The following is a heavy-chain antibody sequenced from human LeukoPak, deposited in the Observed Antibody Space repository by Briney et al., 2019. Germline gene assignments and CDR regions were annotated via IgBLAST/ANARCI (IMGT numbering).Heavy chain of an antibody. CDR1: GGSISSYY. V-gene: IGHV4-59*08. CDR2: IYYSGST. J-gene: IGHJ3*02. Sequence: KPSETLSLTCTVSGGSISSYYWSWIRQPPGKGLEWIGYIYYSGSTNYNPSPKSRVTISVDTSKNQFSLKLSSVTAADTAVYYCARQTSCGSTSCYVRAFDIWGQGTMVTVSS. CDR3: ARQTSCGSTSCYVRAFDI. D-gene: IGHD2-2*01.